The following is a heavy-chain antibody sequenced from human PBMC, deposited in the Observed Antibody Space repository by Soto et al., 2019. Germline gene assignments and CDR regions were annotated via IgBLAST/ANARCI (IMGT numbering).Heavy chain of an antibody. Sequence: GGSLRLSCAASGFPFSDHFMSWIRQAPGKGLQWISYISGRASSIYYADSVKGRFTVSRDNAKNSLYLQMNSLTVEDTAVYYCARWRTSGGTRSFDFWCQGTLVTV. J-gene: IGHJ4*02. CDR2: ISGRASSI. CDR1: GFPFSDHF. D-gene: IGHD2-15*01. CDR3: ARWRTSGGTRSFDF. V-gene: IGHV3-11*01.